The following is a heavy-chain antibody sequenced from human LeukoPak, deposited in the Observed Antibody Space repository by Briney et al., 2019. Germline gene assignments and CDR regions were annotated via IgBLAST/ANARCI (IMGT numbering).Heavy chain of an antibody. V-gene: IGHV3-11*01. CDR3: ARDTAPGDYYYGMDV. CDR1: GFTFSDYY. J-gene: IGHJ6*02. D-gene: IGHD2-21*01. CDR2: ISSSGSTI. Sequence: GGSLRLSCAASGFTFSDYYMSWIRQAPGKGLEWVSYISSSGSTIYYADSAKGRFTISRDNAKNSLCLQMNSLRAEDTAVYYCARDTAPGDYYYGMDVWGQGTTATVSS.